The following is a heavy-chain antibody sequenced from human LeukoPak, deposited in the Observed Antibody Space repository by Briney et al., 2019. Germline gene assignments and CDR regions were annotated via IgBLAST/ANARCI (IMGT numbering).Heavy chain of an antibody. D-gene: IGHD4-17*01. CDR1: GDSISSSNW. CDR2: IYHCGTT. CDR3: ATTTVTPNGDAFDI. V-gene: IGHV4-4*02. Sequence: PSGTLSLTCAIFGDSISSSNWWSWVRQPPGKGLEWIGEIYHCGTTSYSPSLKSRVTISIDKSKNHFSLNLSSVSAADTAVYYCATTTVTPNGDAFDIWGQGTLVTVSS. J-gene: IGHJ3*02.